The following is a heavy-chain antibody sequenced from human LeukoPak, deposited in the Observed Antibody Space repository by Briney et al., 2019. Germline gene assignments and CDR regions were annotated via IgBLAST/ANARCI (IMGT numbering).Heavy chain of an antibody. Sequence: GGSLRLSCAASGFTFSSYWMSWVRQAPGKGLEWVANIKQDGSEKYYVDSVKGRFTISRDNSKNTLYLQMNSLRAEDTAVYYCARGVHSSGYYRYFDYWGQGTLVTVSS. J-gene: IGHJ4*02. CDR3: ARGVHSSGYYRYFDY. CDR1: GFTFSSYW. D-gene: IGHD3-22*01. V-gene: IGHV3-7*03. CDR2: IKQDGSEK.